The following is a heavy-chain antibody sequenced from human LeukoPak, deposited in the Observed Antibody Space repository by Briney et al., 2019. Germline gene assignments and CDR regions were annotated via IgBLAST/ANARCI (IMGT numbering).Heavy chain of an antibody. CDR2: ITASGGNT. J-gene: IGHJ4*02. D-gene: IGHD3-3*01. CDR3: AKDRSPFGVVIMTDY. CDR1: GFTFSNYA. V-gene: IGHV3-23*01. Sequence: GGSLGLSCAASGFTFSNYAMSWVRQAPGRGLEWVSAITASGGNTYYADSVKGRFTISRDNSKSTLYLQMNSLRAEDTAVYYCAKDRSPFGVVIMTDYWGQGTLVTVSS.